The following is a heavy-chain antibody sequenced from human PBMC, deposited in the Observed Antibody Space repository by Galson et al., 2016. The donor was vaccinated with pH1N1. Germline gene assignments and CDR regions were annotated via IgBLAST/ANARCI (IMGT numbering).Heavy chain of an antibody. Sequence: SLRLSCAASGFRFSSYAFSWVRQAPGKGLEWNSVVMNNIGTTFYSESVKGRFTISRDNSKNTLYTEMQSLRVEDTAIYYCAKNQGIRDAFDVWGPGTMVIVSS. J-gene: IGHJ3*01. CDR3: AKNQGIRDAFDV. CDR1: GFRFSSYA. D-gene: IGHD2/OR15-2a*01. CDR2: VMNNIGTT. V-gene: IGHV3-23*01.